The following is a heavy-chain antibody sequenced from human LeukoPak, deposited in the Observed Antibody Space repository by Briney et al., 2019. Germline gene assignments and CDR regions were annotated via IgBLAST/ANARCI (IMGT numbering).Heavy chain of an antibody. CDR3: ARDSYGDANFDS. J-gene: IGHJ4*02. Sequence: GGSLRLSCAASGFIVNTNYMTWVRQAPGRGLEWVSFIYADGNTYHADSVKGRFTISRDISKNAVYLQMNSLRAEDTAVYYCARDSYGDANFDSWGQGTLVTVSS. D-gene: IGHD4-17*01. CDR2: IYADGNT. CDR1: GFIVNTNY. V-gene: IGHV3-53*01.